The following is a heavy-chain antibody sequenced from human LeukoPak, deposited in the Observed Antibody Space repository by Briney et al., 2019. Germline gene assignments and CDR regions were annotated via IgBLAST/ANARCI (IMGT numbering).Heavy chain of an antibody. J-gene: IGHJ4*02. D-gene: IGHD2-15*01. V-gene: IGHV1-69*05. CDR3: AGGYCSGGSCYSGSYYFDY. CDR1: GGTFSSYA. CDR2: IIPIFGTA. Sequence: SVKVSCKASGGTFSSYAISWVRQAPGQGLEWMGRIIPIFGTANYAQKFQGRVTITTDESTSTAYMELSSLRSEDTAVYYCAGGYCSGGSCYSGSYYFDYWGQGTQVTVSS.